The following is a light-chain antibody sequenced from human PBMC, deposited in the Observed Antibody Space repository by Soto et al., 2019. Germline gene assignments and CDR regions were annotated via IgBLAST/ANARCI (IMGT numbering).Light chain of an antibody. Sequence: DLPMTQSPSSLSASVGDRVTVTCRASQNISNYLNWYRQKPGKAPSLLIYSTYSLRSGVPSRFSGSGSGTDFTLTISSLQPADFADYYCQQSYSTPWTFGQGTKVHIK. CDR2: STY. V-gene: IGKV1-39*01. CDR3: QQSYSTPWT. J-gene: IGKJ1*01. CDR1: QNISNY.